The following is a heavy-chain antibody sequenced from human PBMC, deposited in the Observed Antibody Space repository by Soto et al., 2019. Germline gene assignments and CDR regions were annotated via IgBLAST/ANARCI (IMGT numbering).Heavy chain of an antibody. CDR1: GFTFSNYG. CDR2: ISGSGGST. D-gene: IGHD2-15*01. V-gene: IGHV3-23*01. Sequence: GGSLRLSCAASGFTFSNYGMSWVRQAPGKGLEWVSVISGSGGSTYYADSVKGRFTLSRDNSKNTVYLQMNSLRAEDTAVYYCAKDSPVGVPLLRDLHDWGQGTLVTVSS. CDR3: AKDSPVGVPLLRDLHD. J-gene: IGHJ1*01.